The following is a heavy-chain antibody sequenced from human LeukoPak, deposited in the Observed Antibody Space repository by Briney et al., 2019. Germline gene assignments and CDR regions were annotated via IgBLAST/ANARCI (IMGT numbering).Heavy chain of an antibody. CDR3: ARDLSGGWYYYYMDV. J-gene: IGHJ6*03. CDR2: INPNSGGT. Sequence: ASVKVSCKASGYTLTGYYMHWVRQAPGQGLEWMGRINPNSGGTNYAQKFQGRVTMTRDTSISTAYMELSRLRSDDTAVYYCARDLSGGWYYYYMDVWGKGTTVTVSS. D-gene: IGHD6-19*01. CDR1: GYTLTGYY. V-gene: IGHV1-2*06.